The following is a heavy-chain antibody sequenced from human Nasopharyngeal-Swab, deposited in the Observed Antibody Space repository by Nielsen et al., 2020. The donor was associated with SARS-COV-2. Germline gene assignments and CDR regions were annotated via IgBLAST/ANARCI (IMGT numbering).Heavy chain of an antibody. CDR3: ARDGVEIVIATGSLDY. V-gene: IGHV1-3*01. CDR1: GYTFTSYA. D-gene: IGHD2-21*01. J-gene: IGHJ4*02. Sequence: ASVKVSCKASGYTFTSYAMHWVRQAPGQRLEWMGWINAGNGNTKYSQKFQGRVTITRDTSASTAYMELSSLRSEDTAVYYCARDGVEIVIATGSLDYWGQGTLVTVSS. CDR2: INAGNGNT.